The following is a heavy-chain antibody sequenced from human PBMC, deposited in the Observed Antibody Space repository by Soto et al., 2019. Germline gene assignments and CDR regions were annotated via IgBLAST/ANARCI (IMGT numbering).Heavy chain of an antibody. CDR3: ASSGIAAAGDAFDI. Sequence: PGGSLRLSYAASGFTFSSYSMNWVRQAPGKGLEWVSYISSSSSTIYYADSVKGRFTISRDNAKNSLYLQMNSLRAEDTVVYYCASSGIAAAGDAFDIWGQGTMVTVSS. D-gene: IGHD6-13*01. CDR1: GFTFSSYS. J-gene: IGHJ3*02. CDR2: ISSSSSTI. V-gene: IGHV3-48*01.